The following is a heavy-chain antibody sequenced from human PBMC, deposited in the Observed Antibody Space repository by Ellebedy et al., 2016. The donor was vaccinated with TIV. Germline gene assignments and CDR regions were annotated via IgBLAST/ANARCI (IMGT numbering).Heavy chain of an antibody. CDR2: IDYSGNT. CDR1: GGSISSYF. CDR3: ARHDPRYYESSGFYYGCWFDP. V-gene: IGHV4-59*08. D-gene: IGHD3-22*01. Sequence: PGGSLRLSCTVSGGSISSYFWSWIRQPPGKGLEWIGYIDYSGNTNYNPSLQSRVTVSVDTSKNHFSLKLSSVTAADTAVYFCARHDPRYYESSGFYYGCWFDPWGQGSLVTVSS. J-gene: IGHJ5*02.